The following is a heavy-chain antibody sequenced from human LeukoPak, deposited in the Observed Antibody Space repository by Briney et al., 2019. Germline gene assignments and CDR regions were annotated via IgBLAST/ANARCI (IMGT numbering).Heavy chain of an antibody. D-gene: IGHD1-26*01. CDR2: FDPEDGET. V-gene: IGHV1-24*01. CDR1: GYTLTELS. J-gene: IGHJ4*02. Sequence: RASVKVSCKVSGYTLTELSMHWVRQAPGKGLEWMGGFDPEDGETSYAQKFQGRVTMTRDTSTSTVYMELSSLRSEDTAVYYCARERELRPPYFDYWGQGTLVTVSS. CDR3: ARERELRPPYFDY.